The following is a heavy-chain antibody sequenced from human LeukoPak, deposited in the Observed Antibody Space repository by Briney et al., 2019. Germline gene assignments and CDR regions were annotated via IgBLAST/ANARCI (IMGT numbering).Heavy chain of an antibody. CDR3: ALAARYYYYTMDV. D-gene: IGHD6-6*01. J-gene: IGHJ6*02. CDR1: GGTFSSYA. V-gene: IGHV1-69*13. Sequence: ASVKVSCKASGGTFSSYAISWVRQAPGQGLEWMGGIIPIFGTANYAQKFQGRVTTTADESTSTAYMELSSLRSEDTAVYYCALAARYYYYTMDVWGQGTTVTVSS. CDR2: IIPIFGTA.